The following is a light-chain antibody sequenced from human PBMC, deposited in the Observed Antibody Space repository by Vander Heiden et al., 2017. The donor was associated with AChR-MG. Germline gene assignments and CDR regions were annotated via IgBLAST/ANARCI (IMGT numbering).Light chain of an antibody. Sequence: QSALTPPPSASGSPRQSGRISCTGTVSDMGGGHYGSWYQHHPGKAPKRIMCEVSERPSGVPDRFSGSKSGNTASLTVSRLQAEEEAEYYGSAYAGSTVLFGGGTKLTVL. CDR3: SAYAGSTVL. CDR1: VSDMGGGHY. CDR2: EVS. V-gene: IGLV2-8*01. J-gene: IGLJ2*01.